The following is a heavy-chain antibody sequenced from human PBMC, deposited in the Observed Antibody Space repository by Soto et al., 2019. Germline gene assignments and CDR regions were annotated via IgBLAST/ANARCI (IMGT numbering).Heavy chain of an antibody. CDR2: FDPEDGET. D-gene: IGHD2-2*01. J-gene: IGHJ5*02. Sequence: GASVKVSCKVSGYTLTELSMHWVRQAPGKGLVWMGGFDPEDGETIYAQKFQGRVTMTEDTSTDTAYMELSSLRSEDTAVYYCATLSPALYCSSTSCYGGGWFDPWGQGTLVTVFS. V-gene: IGHV1-24*01. CDR3: ATLSPALYCSSTSCYGGGWFDP. CDR1: GYTLTELS.